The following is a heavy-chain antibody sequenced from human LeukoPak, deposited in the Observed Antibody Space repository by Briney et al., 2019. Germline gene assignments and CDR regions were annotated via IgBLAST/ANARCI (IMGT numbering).Heavy chain of an antibody. CDR3: ARLGGGKSGGRDPYYYYGMDV. V-gene: IGHV5-51*01. CDR2: IYPGDSDT. D-gene: IGHD4-23*01. J-gene: IGHJ6*02. CDR1: GYSFTSYW. Sequence: GESLKISCKGSGYSFTSYWIGWVRQMPGKGLEWMGIIYPGDSDTRYSPSFQGQVTISADKSLSTAYLQWSSLKASDTAMYYCARLGGGKSGGRDPYYYYGMDVWGQGTTVTVSS.